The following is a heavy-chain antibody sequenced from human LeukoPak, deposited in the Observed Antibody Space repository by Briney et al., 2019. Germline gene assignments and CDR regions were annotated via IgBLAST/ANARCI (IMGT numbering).Heavy chain of an antibody. D-gene: IGHD3-9*01. V-gene: IGHV4-59*01. CDR2: IYYSGST. CDR1: GGSITSYH. Sequence: SETLSLTCTVSGGSITSYHYSWIRQPPGKGLEWIGYIYYSGSTNYNPSLKSRVTISVDTSKNQFSLKLSSVTAAETAVYYCARGHSTDWSFNLFDSWGQGTLVTVSS. CDR3: ARGHSTDWSFNLFDS. J-gene: IGHJ4*02.